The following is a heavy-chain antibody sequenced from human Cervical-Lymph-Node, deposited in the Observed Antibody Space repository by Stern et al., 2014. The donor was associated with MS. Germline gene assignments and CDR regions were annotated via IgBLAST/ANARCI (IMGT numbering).Heavy chain of an antibody. Sequence: VQLVESGVEVQQPGASVKVSCTASGYTFTSYGISWVRQAPGQGLEWMGWISAYNDNTNNAQKLQGRVTMTTDTSTSTAYMELRSLRSDGTAVYYCARGLLGSGNAFDIWGQGTMVTVSS. CDR1: GYTFTSYG. D-gene: IGHD1-26*01. V-gene: IGHV1-18*01. CDR2: ISAYNDNT. CDR3: ARGLLGSGNAFDI. J-gene: IGHJ3*02.